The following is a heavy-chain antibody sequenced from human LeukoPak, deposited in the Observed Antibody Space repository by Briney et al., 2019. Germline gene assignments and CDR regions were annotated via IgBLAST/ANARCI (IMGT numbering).Heavy chain of an antibody. CDR2: IKEDGSVK. CDR3: AASITRFDY. Sequence: GGSLRPSCAASGFTFSRYWMSWVRQAPGKGLEWVANIKEDGSVKYYVESVKGRFTISRDNAKNSLYLQMNSLRAEDTAVYYCAASITRFDYWGQGTLVTVSS. J-gene: IGHJ4*02. CDR1: GFTFSRYW. V-gene: IGHV3-7*02. D-gene: IGHD3-10*01.